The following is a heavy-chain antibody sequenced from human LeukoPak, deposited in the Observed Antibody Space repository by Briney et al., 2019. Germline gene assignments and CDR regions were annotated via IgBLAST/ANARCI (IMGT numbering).Heavy chain of an antibody. J-gene: IGHJ6*04. D-gene: IGHD5-24*01. CDR3: ARDGSRSVATMGMDV. Sequence: NPSETLSLTCSVSGGSISGSSSYWGWIRQPPGKGLEWIGSIYYSGSTYDNPALKSRVTISVDTSKNQFSLELSSVTAADTAVYYCARDGSRSVATMGMDVWGKGTTVTVSS. CDR2: IYYSGST. V-gene: IGHV4-39*07. CDR1: GGSISGSSSY.